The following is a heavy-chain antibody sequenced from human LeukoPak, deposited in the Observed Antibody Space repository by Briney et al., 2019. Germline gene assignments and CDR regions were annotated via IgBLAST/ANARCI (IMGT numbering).Heavy chain of an antibody. Sequence: SETLSLTCAVYGGSFSGYYWSWIHQPPGKGLEWIGEINHSGSTNYNPSLKSRVTISVDTSKNQFSLKLSSVTAADTAVYYCARGRTVVATTFDYWGQGTLVTVSS. CDR3: ARGRTVVATTFDY. CDR2: INHSGST. V-gene: IGHV4-34*01. J-gene: IGHJ4*02. CDR1: GGSFSGYY. D-gene: IGHD1-26*01.